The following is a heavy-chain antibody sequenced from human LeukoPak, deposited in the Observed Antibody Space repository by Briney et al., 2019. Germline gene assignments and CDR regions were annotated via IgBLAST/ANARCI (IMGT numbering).Heavy chain of an antibody. CDR3: AELGITMIGGV. V-gene: IGHV3-48*04. J-gene: IGHJ6*04. D-gene: IGHD3-10*02. Sequence: PGGSLRLSCAASRFTFSTYWMHWVRQAPGKGLEWVSYISSSGSTIYYADSVKGRFTISRDNAKNSLYLQMNSLRAEGTAVYYCAELGITMIGGVWGKGTTVTISS. CDR1: RFTFSTYW. CDR2: ISSSGSTI.